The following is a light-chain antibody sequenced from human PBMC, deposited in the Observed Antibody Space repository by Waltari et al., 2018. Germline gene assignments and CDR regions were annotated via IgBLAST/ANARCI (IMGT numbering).Light chain of an antibody. Sequence: EVVLTQSPATLSLSPGDRATLSCRASQSVTTDLAWYQQRRGQVPRLLIYDASARATGIPARFSGSGSGTDFTLTISGLEPEDFAVYYCHQRSNWPLTFGPGTKVDFK. CDR3: HQRSNWPLT. CDR2: DAS. V-gene: IGKV3-11*01. J-gene: IGKJ3*01. CDR1: QSVTTD.